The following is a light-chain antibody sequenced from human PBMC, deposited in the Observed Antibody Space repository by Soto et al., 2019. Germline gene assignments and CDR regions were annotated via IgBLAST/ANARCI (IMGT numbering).Light chain of an antibody. CDR3: QHYGSSPRT. J-gene: IGKJ1*01. V-gene: IGKV3-20*01. CDR1: QSVSSTY. Sequence: ETVLTQSPGTLSVSPGERATLSCRASQSVSSTYLAWYQQKPGQAPRLLIYGASSRATGIPDRFSGSGSGTDFTLTIHRLEPEDFAVYYCQHYGSSPRTFGQGTKVEIK. CDR2: GAS.